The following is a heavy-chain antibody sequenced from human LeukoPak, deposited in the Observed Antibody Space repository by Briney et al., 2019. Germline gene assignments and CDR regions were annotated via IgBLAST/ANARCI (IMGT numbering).Heavy chain of an antibody. CDR1: GGSISSSSYY. CDR3: ARVDPGTYYYGMDV. CDR2: IYYSGST. V-gene: IGHV4-39*07. D-gene: IGHD3/OR15-3a*01. J-gene: IGHJ6*02. Sequence: SETLSLTCTVSGGSISSSSYYWGWIRQPPGKGLEWIGSIYYSGSTYYNPSLKSRVTISVDTSKNQVSLKLSSVTAADTAVYYCARVDPGTYYYGMDVWGQGTTVTVSS.